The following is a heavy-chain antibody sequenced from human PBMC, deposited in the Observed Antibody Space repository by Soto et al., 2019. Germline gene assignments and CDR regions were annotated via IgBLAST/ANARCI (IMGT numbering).Heavy chain of an antibody. CDR2: IIPIFGTA. CDR3: ASVLRFLEWLPPPEYYGMDV. J-gene: IGHJ6*02. Sequence: SVKVSCKASGGTFSSYAISWVRQAPGQGLEWMGGIIPIFGTANYAQKFQGRVTITADESTSTAYMELSSLRSEDTAVYYCASVLRFLEWLPPPEYYGMDVWGQGTKVTVSS. CDR1: GGTFSSYA. V-gene: IGHV1-69*13. D-gene: IGHD3-3*01.